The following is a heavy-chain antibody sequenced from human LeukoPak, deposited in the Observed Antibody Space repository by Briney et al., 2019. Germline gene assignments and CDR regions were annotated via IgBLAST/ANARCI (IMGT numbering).Heavy chain of an antibody. D-gene: IGHD2-8*01. Sequence: ASVKVSCKASGYTFPSYFMHWVRQAPGQGLEWMGIINPSGGSTSYAQKFQGRVTMTRDTSTSTVYMELSSLRSEDTAVYYCAKDWRITVEHLNNGVCHPFRYWGQGTLVTVSS. J-gene: IGHJ4*02. CDR3: AKDWRITVEHLNNGVCHPFRY. V-gene: IGHV1-46*01. CDR1: GYTFPSYF. CDR2: INPSGGST.